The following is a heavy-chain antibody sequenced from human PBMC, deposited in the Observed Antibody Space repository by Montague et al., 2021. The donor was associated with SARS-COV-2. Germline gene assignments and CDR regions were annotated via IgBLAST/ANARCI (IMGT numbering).Heavy chain of an antibody. V-gene: IGHV1-24*01. CDR1: GYHQFQIT. J-gene: IGHJ3*01. CDR2: FDPEDVET. CDR3: TTYSISGVVIYAFAL. D-gene: IGHD3-3*01. Sequence: SVKVSFKVSGYHQFQITIHWVRQAPGKGLEWMGSFDPEDVETAYTETLKGRIAMTADSSTETAYMELTNLTSDDTAVYYCTTYSISGVVIYAFALWGQGTVVTVSS.